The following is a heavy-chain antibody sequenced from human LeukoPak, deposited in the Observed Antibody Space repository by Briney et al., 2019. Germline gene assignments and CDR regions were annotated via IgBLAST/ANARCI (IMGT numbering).Heavy chain of an antibody. CDR3: AKKNAFGESFEY. J-gene: IGHJ4*02. CDR2: ISHSGGST. Sequence: GGSLRLSCAASGFPFNNFVMNWVRQAPGKGLEWLSLISHSGGSTYYTDSVKGRFTVYRDNSKNTVYLQMNSMRVEDTAVYYCAKKNAFGESFEYWGQGTLVTVSS. D-gene: IGHD3-10*01. V-gene: IGHV3-23*01. CDR1: GFPFNNFV.